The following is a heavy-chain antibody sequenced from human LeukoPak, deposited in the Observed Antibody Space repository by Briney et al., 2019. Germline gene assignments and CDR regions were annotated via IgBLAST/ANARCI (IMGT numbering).Heavy chain of an antibody. D-gene: IGHD2-2*01. CDR1: GGSFSGYY. V-gene: IGHV4-34*01. CDR2: IYYSGST. Sequence: SETLSLTCAVYGGSFSGYYWSWIRQPPGKGLEWIGSIYYSGSTYYNPSLKSRVTISVDTSKNQFSLKLSSVTAADTAVYYCARGILSAVVVPAATVVFRSPNWFDPWGQGTLVTVSS. CDR3: ARGILSAVVVPAATVVFRSPNWFDP. J-gene: IGHJ5*02.